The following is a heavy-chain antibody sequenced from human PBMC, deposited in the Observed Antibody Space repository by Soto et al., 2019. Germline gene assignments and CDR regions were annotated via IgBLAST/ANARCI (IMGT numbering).Heavy chain of an antibody. CDR2: IIPIFGTA. V-gene: IGHV1-69*13. CDR1: GGTFSSYA. J-gene: IGHJ3*02. D-gene: IGHD1-20*01. CDR3: ARNTGITGTQRAAFDI. Sequence: SVKVSCKASGGTFSSYAISWVRQAPGQGLEWMGGIIPIFGTANYAQKFQGRVTITVDESTSTAYMELSSLRSEDTAVYYCARNTGITGTQRAAFDIWGQGTMVTVSS.